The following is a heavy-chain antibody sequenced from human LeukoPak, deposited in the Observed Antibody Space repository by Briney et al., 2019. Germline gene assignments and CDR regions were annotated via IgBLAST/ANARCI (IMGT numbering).Heavy chain of an antibody. CDR2: IYPGDSDT. Sequence: GESLKISCKGSGYSFTSYWIGWVRQMPGKGLEWMGIIYPGDSDTRYSPSFQGQVTISVDKSISTAYLQWSSLKASDTAMYYCARPKYYYDTTGTLDAFDIWGQGTMVTVSS. J-gene: IGHJ3*02. CDR1: GYSFTSYW. V-gene: IGHV5-51*01. D-gene: IGHD3-22*01. CDR3: ARPKYYYDTTGTLDAFDI.